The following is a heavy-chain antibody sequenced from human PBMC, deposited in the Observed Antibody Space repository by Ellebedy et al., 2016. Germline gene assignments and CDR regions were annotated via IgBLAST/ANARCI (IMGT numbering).Heavy chain of an antibody. Sequence: SLKISXAASGFTFDDYAMHWVRQAPGKGLEWVSGISWNTGTIGYADSVKGRFTISRDNAKNSLFLQMDSLRAEDTALYYCAKDTSSTWYDVDYYYMDVWGKGTTVTVSS. D-gene: IGHD6-13*01. CDR2: ISWNTGTI. V-gene: IGHV3-9*01. J-gene: IGHJ6*03. CDR1: GFTFDDYA. CDR3: AKDTSSTWYDVDYYYMDV.